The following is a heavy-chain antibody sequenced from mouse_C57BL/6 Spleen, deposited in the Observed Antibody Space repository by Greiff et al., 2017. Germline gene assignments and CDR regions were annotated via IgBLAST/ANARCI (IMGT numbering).Heavy chain of an antibody. CDR3: ARDILLDY. Sequence: EVQLQQSGPELVKPGASVKISCKASGYTFTDYYMNWVKQSHGKSLEWIGDINPNNGGTSYNQKFKGKATLTVDKSSSTAYMELRSLTSEDSAVYYCARDILLDYWGQGTTLTVSS. J-gene: IGHJ2*01. CDR1: GYTFTDYY. D-gene: IGHD1-3*01. V-gene: IGHV1-26*01. CDR2: INPNNGGT.